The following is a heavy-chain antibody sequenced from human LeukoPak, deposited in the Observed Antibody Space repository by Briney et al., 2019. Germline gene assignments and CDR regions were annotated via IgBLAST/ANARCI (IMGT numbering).Heavy chain of an antibody. CDR2: ISGSGGST. CDR1: GFTFSSYS. Sequence: GGSLRLSCVASGFTFSSYSSYWMNWVRQAPGKGLVWVSVISGSGGSTYYADSVKGRFTISRDNSKNTLYLQMNNLRAEDTAVYYCAKSPREWFGYWNYYGMDVWGQGTTVTVSS. CDR3: AKSPREWFGYWNYYGMDV. V-gene: IGHV3-23*01. D-gene: IGHD3-3*01. J-gene: IGHJ6*02.